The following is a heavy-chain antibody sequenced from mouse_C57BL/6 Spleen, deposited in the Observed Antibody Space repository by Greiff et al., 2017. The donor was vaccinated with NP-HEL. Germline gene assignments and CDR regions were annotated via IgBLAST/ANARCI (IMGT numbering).Heavy chain of an antibody. CDR2: FYPGSGSI. Sequence: QVQLQQSGAELVKPGASVKLSCKASGYTFTEYTIHWVKQRSGQGLEWIGWFYPGSGSIKYNEKFKDKATLTADKSSSTVYMELSRLTSEDSAVYFCARHEAGYYSNWRGDYYAMDYWGQGTSVTVSS. CDR1: GYTFTEYT. D-gene: IGHD2-5*01. V-gene: IGHV1-62-2*01. J-gene: IGHJ4*01. CDR3: ARHEAGYYSNWRGDYYAMDY.